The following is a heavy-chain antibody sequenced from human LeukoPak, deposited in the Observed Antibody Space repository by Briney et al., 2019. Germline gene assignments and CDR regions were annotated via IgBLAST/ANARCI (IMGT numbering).Heavy chain of an antibody. CDR3: ARVGTDFWSGYTPYFDY. D-gene: IGHD3-3*01. J-gene: IGHJ4*02. V-gene: IGHV4-4*07. CDR1: GGSISSYY. Sequence: PSETLSLTCTVSGGSISSYYWSWIRQPAGKGLEWIGRIYTSGSTNYNPSLKRRVTMSVDTSKNQFSLQLSSVTAADTAVYYCARVGTDFWSGYTPYFDYWGQGTLVTVSS. CDR2: IYTSGST.